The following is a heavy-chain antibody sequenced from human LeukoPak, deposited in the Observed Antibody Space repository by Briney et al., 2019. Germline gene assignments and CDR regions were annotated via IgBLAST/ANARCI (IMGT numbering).Heavy chain of an antibody. D-gene: IGHD3-16*02. Sequence: VASVKVSCKASGYTFTSYGISWVRQAPGQGLEWMGWISAYNGNTNYAQKLQGRVTMTTDTSTSTAYMELSSLRSEDTAVYYCARWDYYDYVWGSYRDIYYFDYWGQGTLVTVSS. CDR3: ARWDYYDYVWGSYRDIYYFDY. J-gene: IGHJ4*02. CDR2: ISAYNGNT. CDR1: GYTFTSYG. V-gene: IGHV1-18*04.